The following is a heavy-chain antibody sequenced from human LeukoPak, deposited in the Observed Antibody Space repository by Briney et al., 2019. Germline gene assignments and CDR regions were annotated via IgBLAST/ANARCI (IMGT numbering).Heavy chain of an antibody. J-gene: IGHJ4*02. Sequence: PGGSLRLSCAASGFTFSSYGMHWVRQAPGQGLEWVAFLRFDATYKYYTDSVRGRFTVSRDNSKTTLYLHMNSLRSEDTAVYFCAKEATLGYENIHYFDYWGLGTLVTVSS. D-gene: IGHD2/OR15-2a*01. CDR1: GFTFSSYG. V-gene: IGHV3-30*02. CDR2: LRFDATYK. CDR3: AKEATLGYENIHYFDY.